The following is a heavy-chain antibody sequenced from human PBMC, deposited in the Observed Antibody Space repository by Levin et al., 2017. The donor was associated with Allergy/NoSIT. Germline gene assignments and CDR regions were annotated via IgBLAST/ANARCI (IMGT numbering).Heavy chain of an antibody. V-gene: IGHV3-7*01. CDR1: GFTFSNLW. D-gene: IGHD6-19*01. Sequence: GESLKISCLASGFTFSNLWMDWIRQAPGKGLEWVANIKEDGSEKHYVDSVNGRFTISRDNAKNSLYLLMDSLRAEDSAVYYCVRGGWYFDRWGQGTLVTVSS. CDR3: VRGGWYFDR. CDR2: IKEDGSEK. J-gene: IGHJ4*02.